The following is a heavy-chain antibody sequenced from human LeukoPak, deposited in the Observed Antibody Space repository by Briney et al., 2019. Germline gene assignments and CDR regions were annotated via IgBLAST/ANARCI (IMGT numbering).Heavy chain of an antibody. CDR3: ARPLQLERLGGSLDV. J-gene: IGHJ6*02. D-gene: IGHD1-1*01. CDR2: INPVNGDT. CDR1: GYTFTGYY. V-gene: IGHV1-2*02. Sequence: ASVKVSCKASGYTFTGYYMHWVRQAPGEGLEWMGWINPVNGDTSYAQKFQGRVTMTRYTSISTGYMELSRLRSDDTAFYYCARPLQLERLGGSLDVWGQGTTVNVSS.